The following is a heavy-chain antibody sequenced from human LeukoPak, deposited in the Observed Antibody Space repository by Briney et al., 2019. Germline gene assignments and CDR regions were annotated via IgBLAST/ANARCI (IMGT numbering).Heavy chain of an antibody. CDR3: VRNDGDDAFDI. Sequence: PGGSLRLSCAASGFTFSGYSMNWFRQAPGRGLEWVSCISSTSTTIYYKDSVKGRFTISRDNAKSSLYLHMTSLRVEDTAVYYCVRNDGDDAFDIWGQGTMVTVSS. D-gene: IGHD4-17*01. CDR2: ISSTSTTI. V-gene: IGHV3-48*01. CDR1: GFTFSGYS. J-gene: IGHJ3*02.